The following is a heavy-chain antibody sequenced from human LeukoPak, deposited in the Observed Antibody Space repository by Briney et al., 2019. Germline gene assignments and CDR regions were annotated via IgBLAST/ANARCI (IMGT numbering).Heavy chain of an antibody. V-gene: IGHV3-30*04. J-gene: IGHJ4*02. Sequence: GGSLRLSCAASGFTFSSYVMHGVRQAPGKGLEWVAVISYDGSNKYYADSVKGRFTISRDISKNTLYLQMNSLRAEDTAVYYCARGGGPRIAAAGRTIHYWGQGTLATVSS. CDR3: ARGGGPRIAAAGRTIHY. CDR2: ISYDGSNK. CDR1: GFTFSSYV. D-gene: IGHD6-13*01.